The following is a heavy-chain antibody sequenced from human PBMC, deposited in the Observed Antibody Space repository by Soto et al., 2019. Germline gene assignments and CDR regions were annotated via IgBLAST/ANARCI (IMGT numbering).Heavy chain of an antibody. CDR3: ARDRYYCGGDCYPVGAFDI. Sequence: QVQLQESGPGLVKPSQTLSLTCTVSGGSISSGGYYWSWIRQHPGKGLEWIGYIYYSGSTYYNPSLKSRVTISVDTSKNQFSLKLSSVTAADTAVYYCARDRYYCGGDCYPVGAFDIWGQGTMVTVSS. V-gene: IGHV4-31*03. CDR1: GGSISSGGYY. CDR2: IYYSGST. D-gene: IGHD2-21*02. J-gene: IGHJ3*02.